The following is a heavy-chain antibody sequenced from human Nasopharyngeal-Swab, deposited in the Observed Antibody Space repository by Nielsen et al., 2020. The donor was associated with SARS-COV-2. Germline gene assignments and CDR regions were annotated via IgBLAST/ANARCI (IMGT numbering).Heavy chain of an antibody. CDR1: GFTVSSNY. V-gene: IGHV3-66*01. J-gene: IGHJ5*02. CDR2: IYSGGST. D-gene: IGHD1-1*01. CDR3: ARDGTGTTRKNGWFDP. Sequence: GESLKISCAASGFTVSSNYMSWVRQAPGKGLELVSVIYSGGSTYYADSVKGRFTISRDNSKNTLYLQMNSLRAEDTAVYYCARDGTGTTRKNGWFDPWGQGTLVTVSS.